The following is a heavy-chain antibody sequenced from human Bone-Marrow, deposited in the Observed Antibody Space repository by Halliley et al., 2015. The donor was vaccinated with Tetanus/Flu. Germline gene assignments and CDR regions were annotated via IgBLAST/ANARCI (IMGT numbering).Heavy chain of an antibody. CDR2: ISYSGSI. Sequence: LEWIGYISYSGSINSNPSLKSRVTILGDTAKNQFSLNLISVTAADTAVYYCAGFGHYYYYGMDVWGQGTTVTVSS. CDR3: AGFGHYYYYGMDV. D-gene: IGHD3-3*01. V-gene: IGHV4-59*01. J-gene: IGHJ6*02.